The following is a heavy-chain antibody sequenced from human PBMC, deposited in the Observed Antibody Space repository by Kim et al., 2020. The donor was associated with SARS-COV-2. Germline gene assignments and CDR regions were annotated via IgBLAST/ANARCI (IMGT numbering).Heavy chain of an antibody. V-gene: IGHV3-53*01. CDR2: IYSGGST. Sequence: GGSLRLSCAASGFTVSSNYMSWVRQAPGKGLEWVSVIYSGGSTYYADSVKGRFTISRDNSKNTLYLQMNSLRAEDTAVYYCARDVGYCSGGSCYLGLYYYGMDVWGQGTTVTVSS. CDR1: GFTVSSNY. J-gene: IGHJ6*02. D-gene: IGHD2-15*01. CDR3: ARDVGYCSGGSCYLGLYYYGMDV.